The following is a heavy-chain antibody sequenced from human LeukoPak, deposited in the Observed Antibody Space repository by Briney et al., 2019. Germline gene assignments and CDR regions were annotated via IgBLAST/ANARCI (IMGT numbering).Heavy chain of an antibody. CDR1: GYSISSGYY. CDR2: IYHSGST. J-gene: IGHJ4*02. D-gene: IGHD2-15*01. Sequence: SETLSLTCTVSGYSISSGYYWGWIRQPPGKGLEWIGSIYHSGSTYYNPSPKSRVTISVDTSKNQFSLKLSSVTAADTAVYYCARDGDCSGGSCYEWGQGTLVTVSS. CDR3: ARDGDCSGGSCYE. V-gene: IGHV4-38-2*02.